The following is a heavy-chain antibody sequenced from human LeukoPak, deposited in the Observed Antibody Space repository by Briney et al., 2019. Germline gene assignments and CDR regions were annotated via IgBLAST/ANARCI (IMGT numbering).Heavy chain of an antibody. CDR3: AKRSSYSSGYYGDY. V-gene: IGHV3-23*01. J-gene: IGHJ4*02. Sequence: GGSLRLSCAASGFTFSAYAMSWVRQAPGKGREWVSAISGSDGTIYYADSVKGRFTVSRDNSKNTLYLQMNSLRAEDSAIYYCAKRSSYSSGYYGDYWGQGTLVTVSS. CDR1: GFTFSAYA. CDR2: ISGSDGTI. D-gene: IGHD6-19*01.